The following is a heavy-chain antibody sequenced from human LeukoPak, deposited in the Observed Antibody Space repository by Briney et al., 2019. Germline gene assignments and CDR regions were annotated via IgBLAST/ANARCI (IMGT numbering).Heavy chain of an antibody. CDR2: IYYSGST. CDR3: ARHPVYYGSGIVRPDAFDI. CDR1: GGSISSSSYY. J-gene: IGHJ3*02. V-gene: IGHV4-39*01. Sequence: SETLSLTCTVSGGSISSSSYYWGWLRQPPGKGLEWIGSIYYSGSTYYNPSLKSRVTISVDTSKNQFSLKLSSVTAADTAVYYCARHPVYYGSGIVRPDAFDIWGQGTMVTVSS. D-gene: IGHD3-10*01.